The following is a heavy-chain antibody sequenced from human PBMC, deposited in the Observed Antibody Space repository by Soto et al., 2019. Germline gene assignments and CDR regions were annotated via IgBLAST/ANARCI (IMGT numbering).Heavy chain of an antibody. CDR3: ARGGPHSYGYDS. V-gene: IGHV1-69*12. CDR2: IIPIFGTT. Sequence: QVQLVQSGAEVKKPGSSVKVSCKASGGTSTTYAITWVRQAPGQGLEWMGGIIPIFGTTNYAQKFQGRVTMTADESTSKAYMELNSLRSEDTAMYYCARGGPHSYGYDSWGQGTRVTVSS. CDR1: GGTSTTYA. J-gene: IGHJ5*01. D-gene: IGHD5-18*01.